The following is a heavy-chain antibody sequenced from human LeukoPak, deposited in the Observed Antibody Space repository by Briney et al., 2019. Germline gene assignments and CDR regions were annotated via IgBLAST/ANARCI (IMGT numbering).Heavy chain of an antibody. CDR3: AREAGISIFGVLQPDTAG. Sequence: GGSLRLSCAASGLTLSNYAMHWVRQAPGKGLEWVALIFYDGGNKYYADSVKGRFTISRDNPKNRLDLQMNSLRAEDTAVYYCAREAGISIFGVLQPDTAGWGQGTLVTVSS. CDR1: GLTLSNYA. V-gene: IGHV3-30*04. J-gene: IGHJ4*02. D-gene: IGHD3-3*01. CDR2: IFYDGGNK.